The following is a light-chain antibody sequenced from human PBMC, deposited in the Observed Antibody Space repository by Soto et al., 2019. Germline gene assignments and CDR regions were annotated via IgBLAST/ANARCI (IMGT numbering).Light chain of an antibody. CDR1: QGLSSY. CDR3: QQLNNYPIT. CDR2: GAY. V-gene: IGKV1-9*01. Sequence: DIQLTQSPSFLSASVGDRVTITCRASQGLSSYLAWYQQKPGKAPNLLIYGAYTLQSGVPSRFSGSGSGTEFTLTISSLQPEDFATYYCQQLNNYPITFGQGTRLEIK. J-gene: IGKJ5*01.